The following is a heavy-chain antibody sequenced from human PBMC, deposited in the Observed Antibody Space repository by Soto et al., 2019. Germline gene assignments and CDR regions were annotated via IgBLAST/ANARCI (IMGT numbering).Heavy chain of an antibody. V-gene: IGHV1-2*04. D-gene: IGHD6-13*01. CDR2: INPNSGGT. CDR1: GYTFTGYY. Sequence: GASVKVSCKASGYTFTGYYMHWVRQAPGQGLEWMGWINPNSGGTNYAKKFQGWVTMTRDTSISTAYMELSRLRSYDTAVYYCARVAAGSSYYGMDVWGQGTTVTVSS. J-gene: IGHJ6*02. CDR3: ARVAAGSSYYGMDV.